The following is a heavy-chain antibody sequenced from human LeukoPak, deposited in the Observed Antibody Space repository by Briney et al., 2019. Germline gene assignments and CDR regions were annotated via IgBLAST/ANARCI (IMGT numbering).Heavy chain of an antibody. CDR2: IGAYNGNT. CDR3: ARDDDYGSGSYYHYYYGMDV. V-gene: IGHV1-18*04. Sequence: ASVKVSCKASGYTFTSYGISWVRQAPGQGLEWMGWIGAYNGNTNYAQKLQGRVTMTTDTSTSTAYMELRSLRPDDTAVYYCARDDDYGSGSYYHYYYGMDVWGKGTTVTVSS. D-gene: IGHD3-10*01. CDR1: GYTFTSYG. J-gene: IGHJ6*04.